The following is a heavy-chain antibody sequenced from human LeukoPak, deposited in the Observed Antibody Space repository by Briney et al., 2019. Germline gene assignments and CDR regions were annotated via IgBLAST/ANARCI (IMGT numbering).Heavy chain of an antibody. D-gene: IGHD3-9*01. CDR1: GFTFSSYA. CDR2: ISGTGGNT. Sequence: GGSLRLSCAASGFTFSSYAMSWVRQAPGKGLEWVSAISGTGGNTFYTDSVKGRFTISRDNSKNTLYLQMNSLRAEDTAVYYCAKEMRVLRYFDWLLYGAFDIWGQGTMVTVSS. CDR3: AKEMRVLRYFDWLLYGAFDI. V-gene: IGHV3-23*01. J-gene: IGHJ3*02.